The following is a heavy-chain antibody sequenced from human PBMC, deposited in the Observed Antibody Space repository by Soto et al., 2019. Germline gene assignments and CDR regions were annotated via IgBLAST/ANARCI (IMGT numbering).Heavy chain of an antibody. Sequence: ASVKVSCKASGYTVTSYGISWVRQAPGQGLEWMGWISAYNGNTNYAQKLQGRVTMTTDTSTSTAYMELRRLRSDDMAVYYCARWVTAISLNYFDYWGQGTRVTVSS. CDR2: ISAYNGNT. CDR3: ARWVTAISLNYFDY. D-gene: IGHD2-21*02. V-gene: IGHV1-18*03. J-gene: IGHJ4*02. CDR1: GYTVTSYG.